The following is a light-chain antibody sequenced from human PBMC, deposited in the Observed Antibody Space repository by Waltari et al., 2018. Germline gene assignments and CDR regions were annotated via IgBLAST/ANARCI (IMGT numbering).Light chain of an antibody. CDR1: QGISNF. CDR3: LQHNSYPWT. Sequence: DIQMTQSPSAMSASEGDRVTITCRASQGISNFLTWFQQKPGKVPKRLIYVASRLQSGVPSRFSGSGSGTEFTLTISSLQPEDFATYYCLQHNSYPWTFGQGTKVEIK. J-gene: IGKJ1*01. CDR2: VAS. V-gene: IGKV1-17*03.